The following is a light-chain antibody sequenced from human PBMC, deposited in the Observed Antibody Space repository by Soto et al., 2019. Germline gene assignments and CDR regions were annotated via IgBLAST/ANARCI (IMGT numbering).Light chain of an antibody. CDR3: QQRNMWPRT. J-gene: IGKJ1*01. CDR2: GAT. V-gene: IGKV3-11*01. Sequence: PATRPVSPAARPPFSCRASQNVNSDLAWYQQRPGQAPRLLIHGATNRAPGIPARFGGSGSGADFTLTISSLESEDFAVYHCQQRNMWPRTFGQGTKVDIK. CDR1: QNVNSD.